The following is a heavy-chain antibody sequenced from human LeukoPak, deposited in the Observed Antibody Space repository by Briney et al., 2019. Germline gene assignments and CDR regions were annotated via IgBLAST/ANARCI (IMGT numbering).Heavy chain of an antibody. J-gene: IGHJ4*02. CDR3: ARVGSYDYVWGSYRLDYFDY. V-gene: IGHV4-59*01. D-gene: IGHD3-16*02. CDR2: IYYSGST. Sequence: SETLSLTCTVSGGSISSYYWSWIRQPPGNGLEWIGYIYYSGSTNYNPSLKSRVTISVDTSKNQFSLKLSSVTAADTAVYYCARVGSYDYVWGSYRLDYFDYWGQGTLVTVSS. CDR1: GGSISSYY.